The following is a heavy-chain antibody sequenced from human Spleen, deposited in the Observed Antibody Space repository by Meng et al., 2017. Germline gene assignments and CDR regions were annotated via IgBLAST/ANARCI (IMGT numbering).Heavy chain of an antibody. Sequence: ASVKVSCKASGYTFTGYYMHWVRQAPGKGLEWMGGFDPEDGETIYAQKFQGRVTMTEDTSTDTAYMELSSLRSEDTAVYYCLGHWGDYWGQGTLVTVSS. D-gene: IGHD7-27*01. V-gene: IGHV1-24*01. CDR1: GYTFTGYY. CDR3: LGHWGDY. J-gene: IGHJ4*02. CDR2: FDPEDGET.